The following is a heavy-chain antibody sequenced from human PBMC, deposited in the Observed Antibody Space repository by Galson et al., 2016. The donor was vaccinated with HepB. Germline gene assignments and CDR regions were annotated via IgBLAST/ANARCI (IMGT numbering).Heavy chain of an antibody. CDR3: ARVLGYDFWSGWGYFDH. D-gene: IGHD3-3*01. CDR2: VNPSGGCT. J-gene: IGHJ4*02. CDR1: GYSFTSYY. Sequence: SVKVSCKASGYSFTSYYIHWVRQAPGQGLEWMGVVNPSGGCTNYAQKFQGRVTMTRDPSTSTVYMELSSLIFEDTAVYYCARVLGYDFWSGWGYFDHWGQGTLVTVSS. V-gene: IGHV1-46*01.